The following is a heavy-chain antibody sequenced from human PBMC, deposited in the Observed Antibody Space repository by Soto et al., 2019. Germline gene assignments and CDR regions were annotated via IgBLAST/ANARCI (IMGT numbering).Heavy chain of an antibody. D-gene: IGHD2-8*01. V-gene: IGHV3-23*01. J-gene: IGHJ6*02. CDR3: AKVSCSNCTTPAYNSVSAF. Sequence: GGPLRLSCAASGCTFRNYGMTWVRQATEKGLEWVSGVTRGGSAYYADSVKGRFTISIDNSKTTVFLKMNSLIAEDTAIFYCAKVSCSNCTTPAYNSVSAFWGHGTTVPVSS. CDR1: GCTFRNYG. CDR2: VTRGGSA.